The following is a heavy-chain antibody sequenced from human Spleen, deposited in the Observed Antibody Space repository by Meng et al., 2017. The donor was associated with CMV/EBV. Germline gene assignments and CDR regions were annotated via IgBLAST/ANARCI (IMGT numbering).Heavy chain of an antibody. V-gene: IGHV4-59*01. CDR3: ARLGRGGNNWFDP. CDR2: IYYSGST. CDR1: GGSISSYY. J-gene: IGHJ5*02. Sequence: ESLKISCTVSGGSISSYYWSWIRQPPGKGLEWIGFIYYSGSTNYNPSLKSRVTISVDTSKNQFSLKLSSVTAADTAVYFCARLGRGGNNWFDPWGQGTLVTVSS. D-gene: IGHD3-16*01.